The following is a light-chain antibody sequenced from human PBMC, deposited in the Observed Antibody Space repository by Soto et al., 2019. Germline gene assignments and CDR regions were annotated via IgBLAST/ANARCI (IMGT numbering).Light chain of an antibody. J-gene: IGKJ1*01. V-gene: IGKV1-8*01. CDR1: QGISSY. Sequence: AIRITQSPSSFSASTGDRVTITCRASQGISSYLAWYQQKPGKAPKLLIYAASTLQSGVPSRFSGSGSGTDFTLTISCLQSEDFATYYCQQYYSYPPTFGQGTRWIS. CDR2: AAS. CDR3: QQYYSYPPT.